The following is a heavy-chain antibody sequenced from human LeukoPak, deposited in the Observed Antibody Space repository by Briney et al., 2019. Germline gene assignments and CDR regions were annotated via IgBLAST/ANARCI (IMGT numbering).Heavy chain of an antibody. J-gene: IGHJ6*02. V-gene: IGHV3-33*01. D-gene: IGHD3/OR15-3a*01. Sequence: GTSLRLSCAASGFPFSNYAMHWVRQDPGKGLEWVAVIWYDGSDKYYGESLKGRFTISRDNSKNTLYLQMNSLRAEDSAVYYCARGPPGDFWTYDYYYYGMDVWGQGTTVAVSS. CDR3: ARGPPGDFWTYDYYYYGMDV. CDR1: GFPFSNYA. CDR2: IWYDGSDK.